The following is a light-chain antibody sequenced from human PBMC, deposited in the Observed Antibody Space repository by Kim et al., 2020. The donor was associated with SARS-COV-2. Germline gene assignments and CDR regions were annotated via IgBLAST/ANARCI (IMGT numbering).Light chain of an antibody. J-gene: IGLJ3*02. Sequence: TPPPYSTENSNNGGNQGPAWLQQHQGHPPKFLSYSDNYRPSGVSERFSASRSGNTASLTITGLQPEDEADYYCSAWDTSLNVWVFGGGTQLTVL. CDR2: SDN. CDR3: SAWDTSLNVWV. CDR1: SNNGGNQG. V-gene: IGLV10-54*01.